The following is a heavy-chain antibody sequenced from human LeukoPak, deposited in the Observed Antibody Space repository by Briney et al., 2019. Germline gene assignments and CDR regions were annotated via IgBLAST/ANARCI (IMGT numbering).Heavy chain of an antibody. D-gene: IGHD3-10*01. CDR2: ISLTGET. Sequence: PSETLSLTCGVSGGSISSTNWWSWVRQPPGQGLEWIGEISLTGETNYNPSLKSRVTISVDTSKNQFSLKLSSVTAADTAVYYCARHYLTTMVRGVIPWFDPWGQGTLVTVSS. V-gene: IGHV4-4*02. CDR3: ARHYLTTMVRGVIPWFDP. J-gene: IGHJ5*02. CDR1: GGSISSTNW.